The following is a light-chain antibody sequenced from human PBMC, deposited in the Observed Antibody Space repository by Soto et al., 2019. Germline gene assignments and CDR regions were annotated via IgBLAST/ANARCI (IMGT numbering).Light chain of an antibody. CDR2: GNS. V-gene: IGLV1-40*01. CDR1: SSNIWAGYD. CDR3: QSSESXLNV. Sequence: QSFLTQPPSVSGAPVQRVTISCTGSSSNIWAGYDVNWYQQLPGTAPKLRIYGNSNRPSGVPDRFSGSKSGTSASLAITGLQAEAEADYYGQSSESXLNVVGTGTKVXV. J-gene: IGLJ1*01.